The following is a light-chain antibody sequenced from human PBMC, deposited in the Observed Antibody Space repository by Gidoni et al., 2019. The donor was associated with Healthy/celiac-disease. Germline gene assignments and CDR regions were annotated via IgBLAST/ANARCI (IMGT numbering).Light chain of an antibody. V-gene: IGKV3-20*01. CDR3: QHFGN. CDR2: GAS. CDR1: QRIISRQ. J-gene: IGKJ4*01. Sequence: EIVLTQPPVTLSLSPGQIPTRPSRASQRIISRQLAWYQQKPGQAPRPLMYGASSRATGIPDRFCGSGSGTDITLTISRLEPEDFGVYYCQHFGNFGGGTKVE.